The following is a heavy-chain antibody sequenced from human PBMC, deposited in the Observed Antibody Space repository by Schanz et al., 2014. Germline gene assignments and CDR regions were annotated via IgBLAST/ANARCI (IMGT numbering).Heavy chain of an antibody. CDR1: GFTFDKYA. V-gene: IGHV3-9*01. J-gene: IGHJ4*02. CDR2: ISWNSGTI. D-gene: IGHD2-2*01. Sequence: EVQLVESGGGLVQPGKSLRLSCAASGFTFDKYAMHWVRQAPGKGLEWVSVISWNSGTIGYADSVKGRFTISRDNAKNSLYLQMNSLRAEDTALYYCARGGFFDSTSFDSWGQGTLVTVSS. CDR3: ARGGFFDSTSFDS.